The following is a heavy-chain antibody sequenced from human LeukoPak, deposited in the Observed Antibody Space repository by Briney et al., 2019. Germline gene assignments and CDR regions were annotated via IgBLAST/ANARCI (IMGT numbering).Heavy chain of an antibody. CDR3: AKGSVAGTYKY. CDR2: ISGSGGST. Sequence: GGSLRLSCAASGFTFSSYAMSWVRQAPGKGLEWVSAISGSGGSTYYAGSVKGRFTISRDNSKNTLYLQMNSLRAEDTAVYYCAKGSVAGTYKYWGQGTLVTVSS. J-gene: IGHJ4*02. V-gene: IGHV3-23*01. CDR1: GFTFSSYA. D-gene: IGHD6-19*01.